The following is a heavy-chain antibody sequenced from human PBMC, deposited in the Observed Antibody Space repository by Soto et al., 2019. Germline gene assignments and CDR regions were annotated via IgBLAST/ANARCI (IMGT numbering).Heavy chain of an antibody. Sequence: EVQLVESGGGLVQPGGSLRLSCAVFGVTLSSYEMNWVRQAPGKGLEWVSYINKNGGTVSYADSEKGRFTISRDNAENSLHLQMNSLRAEDTAVYYCATGVWYYFDYWGQGALVTVSS. CDR3: ATGVWYYFDY. CDR1: GVTLSSYE. D-gene: IGHD2-21*01. CDR2: INKNGGTV. V-gene: IGHV3-48*03. J-gene: IGHJ4*02.